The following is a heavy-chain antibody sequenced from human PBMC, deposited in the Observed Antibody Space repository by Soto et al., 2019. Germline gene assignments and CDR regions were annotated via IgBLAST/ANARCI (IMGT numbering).Heavy chain of an antibody. V-gene: IGHV4-34*01. CDR3: ARGRRGIAVATYGY. D-gene: IGHD6-19*01. CDR2: INHSGST. CDR1: GGSFSGYY. J-gene: IGHJ4*02. Sequence: SETLSLTCAVYGGSFSGYYWSWIRQPPGKGLEWIGEINHSGSTNYNPSLKSRVTISVDTSKNQFSLKLSSVTAADTAVYYCARGRRGIAVATYGYWGPGTLVRVS.